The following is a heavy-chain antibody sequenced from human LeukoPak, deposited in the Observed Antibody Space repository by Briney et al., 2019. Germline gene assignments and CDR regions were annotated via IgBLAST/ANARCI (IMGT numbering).Heavy chain of an antibody. J-gene: IGHJ3*01. D-gene: IGHD7-27*01. CDR1: GDSVFSVSAS. CDR2: TYYRSKWYS. V-gene: IGHV6-1*01. CDR3: ARERTLSGLAWGFDL. Sequence: SQTLSLTCAISGDSVFSVSASWNWIRQSPSRGLEWLGRTYYRSKWYSDYAVAVRSRISINPDTSKNEFFLRLNSVTPDDAAVYFCARERTLSGLAWGFDLWGQGTVVTVSS.